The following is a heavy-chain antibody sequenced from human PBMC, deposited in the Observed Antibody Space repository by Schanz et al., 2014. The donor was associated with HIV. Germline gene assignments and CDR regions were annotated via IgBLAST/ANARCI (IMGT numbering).Heavy chain of an antibody. V-gene: IGHV3-30*03. CDR1: GFTFNNYA. J-gene: IGHJ6*02. Sequence: VQLLESGGGLEQPGGSLRLSCVASGFTFNNYAMTWVRQAPGKGLEWVAVISYDGTKKSYADSVKGRFTISRDNAKNTLYLQMNSLRAEDTAVYYCVRLMSSDYDFYHYGMDVWGQGTTVIVSS. CDR2: ISYDGTKK. CDR3: VRLMSSDYDFYHYGMDV. D-gene: IGHD4-17*01.